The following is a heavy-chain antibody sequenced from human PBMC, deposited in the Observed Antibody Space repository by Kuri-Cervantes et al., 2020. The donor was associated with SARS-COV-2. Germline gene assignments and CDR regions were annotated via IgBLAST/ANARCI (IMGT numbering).Heavy chain of an antibody. Sequence: SVKVSCKASGGTFSSYAISWVRQAPGQGLEWMGRIIPILGTANYAQKFQGRVTITADKSTSTAYMELSSLRSDDTAVYYCARAFRYYDFWSGSDAFDIWGQGTMVTVSS. CDR2: IIPILGTA. CDR3: ARAFRYYDFWSGSDAFDI. CDR1: GGTFSSYA. D-gene: IGHD3-3*01. V-gene: IGHV1-69*04. J-gene: IGHJ3*02.